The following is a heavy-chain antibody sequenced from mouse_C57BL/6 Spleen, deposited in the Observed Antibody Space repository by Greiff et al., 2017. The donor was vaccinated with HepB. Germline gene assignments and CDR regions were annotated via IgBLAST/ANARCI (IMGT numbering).Heavy chain of an antibody. CDR1: GYTFTSYW. Sequence: QVQLQQPGAELVMPGASVKLSCKASGYTFTSYWMHWVKQRPGQGLEWIGEIDPSDSDTNYNQKFKGKSTLTVDKSSSTAYMQLSSLTSEDSAVYYCARSRNYYGSSYGYFDVWGTGTTVTVSS. V-gene: IGHV1-69*01. J-gene: IGHJ1*03. CDR2: IDPSDSDT. D-gene: IGHD1-1*01. CDR3: ARSRNYYGSSYGYFDV.